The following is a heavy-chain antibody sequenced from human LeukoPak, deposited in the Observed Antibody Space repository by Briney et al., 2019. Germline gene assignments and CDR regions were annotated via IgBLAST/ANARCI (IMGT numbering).Heavy chain of an antibody. Sequence: SETLSLTCTVSGGSISSSSYYWGWIRQPPGKGLEWIGSIYYSGSTYYNPSLKSRVTISVDTSKNQFSLKLSSVTAADTAVYYCARVPFYYGSGSYLFDYWGQGTLVTVSS. CDR1: GGSISSSSYY. CDR3: ARVPFYYGSGSYLFDY. D-gene: IGHD3-10*01. CDR2: IYYSGST. J-gene: IGHJ4*02. V-gene: IGHV4-39*07.